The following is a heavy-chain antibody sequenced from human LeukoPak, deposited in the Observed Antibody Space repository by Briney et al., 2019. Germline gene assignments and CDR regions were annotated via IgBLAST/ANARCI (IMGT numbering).Heavy chain of an antibody. D-gene: IGHD3-10*01. J-gene: IGHJ4*02. CDR2: ISGSGGST. CDR1: GFTFSSYA. V-gene: IGHV3-23*01. Sequence: VGSLRLSCAASGFTFSSYAMSWVRQAPGKGLEWVSAISGSGGSTYYADSVKGRFTISRDNSKNTLYLQMNSLRTEDTAVYFCAKDRPPQYDSGTYSDYWGQGTLVTVSS. CDR3: AKDRPPQYDSGTYSDY.